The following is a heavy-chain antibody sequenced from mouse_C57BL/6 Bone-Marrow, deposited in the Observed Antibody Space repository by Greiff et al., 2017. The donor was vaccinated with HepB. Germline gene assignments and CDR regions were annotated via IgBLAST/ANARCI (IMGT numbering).Heavy chain of an antibody. CDR2: ISSGSSTI. J-gene: IGHJ3*01. D-gene: IGHD2-4*01. Sequence: DVHLVESGGGLVKPGGSLKLSCAASGFTFSDYGMHWVRQAPEKGLEWVAYISSGSSTIYYADTVKGRFTISRDNAKNTLFLQMTSLRSEDTAMYYGARPDDYEGVWFAYWGQGTLVTVSA. CDR1: GFTFSDYG. V-gene: IGHV5-17*01. CDR3: ARPDDYEGVWFAY.